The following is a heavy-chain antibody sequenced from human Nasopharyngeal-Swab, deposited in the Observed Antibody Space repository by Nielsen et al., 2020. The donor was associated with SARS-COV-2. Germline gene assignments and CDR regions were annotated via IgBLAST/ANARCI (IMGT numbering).Heavy chain of an antibody. J-gene: IGHJ6*02. CDR1: GFTFSSYG. CDR3: ARDRYSGSYGWVYYYNGMDV. CDR2: ISYDGSNK. Sequence: SCAASGFTFSSYGMHWVRQAPGKGLEWVAVISYDGSNKYYADSVKGRFTISRDNSKNTLYLQMNSLRAEDTAVYYCARDRYSGSYGWVYYYNGMDVWGQGTTVTVSS. V-gene: IGHV3-30*03. D-gene: IGHD1-26*01.